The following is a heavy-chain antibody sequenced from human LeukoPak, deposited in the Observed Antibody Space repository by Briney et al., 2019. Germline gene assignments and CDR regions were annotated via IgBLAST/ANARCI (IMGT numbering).Heavy chain of an antibody. V-gene: IGHV1-3*01. Sequence: GASVKVSCKASGYTFTSYTIHWVRQAPGQRLEWMGWINAGNGNRKYSQEFQDRVTMTRDTSISTAYMELSRLRSDDTAVYYCARGSIRGSWFDPWGQGTLVTVSS. CDR1: GYTFTSYT. D-gene: IGHD2-2*02. CDR3: ARGSIRGSWFDP. CDR2: INAGNGNR. J-gene: IGHJ5*02.